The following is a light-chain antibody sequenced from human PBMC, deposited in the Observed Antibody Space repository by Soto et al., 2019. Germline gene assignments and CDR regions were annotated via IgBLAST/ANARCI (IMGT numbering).Light chain of an antibody. Sequence: QAVVTQPPSVSGAPGQRVTISCTGSSSNIGAGYDVHWYQQLPGTAPKLLIYGNNQRPSGVPDRFSGSKSGTSASLAISGLQSEDEADYYCAAWDDSLNAYVFGTGTKLTVL. V-gene: IGLV1-40*01. J-gene: IGLJ1*01. CDR3: AAWDDSLNAYV. CDR2: GNN. CDR1: SSNIGAGYD.